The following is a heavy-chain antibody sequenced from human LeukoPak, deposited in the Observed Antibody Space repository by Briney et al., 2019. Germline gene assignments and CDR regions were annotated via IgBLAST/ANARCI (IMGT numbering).Heavy chain of an antibody. D-gene: IGHD3-10*01. J-gene: IGHJ4*02. CDR1: NYSISSGYF. Sequence: KPSETLSLTCTVSNYSISSGYFWGWIRQPPGKGLEWIGSVYHSGSTYYNPSLKSRVTISVDTSKNQFSLKLNSVTAADTAVYYCARAGMTMVRGVIGPLFEYWGQGTLVTVSS. CDR3: ARAGMTMVRGVIGPLFEY. V-gene: IGHV4-38-2*02. CDR2: VYHSGST.